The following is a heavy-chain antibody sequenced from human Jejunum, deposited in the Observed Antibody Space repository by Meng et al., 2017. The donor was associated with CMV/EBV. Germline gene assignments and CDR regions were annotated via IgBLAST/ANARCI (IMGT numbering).Heavy chain of an antibody. D-gene: IGHD6-19*01. CDR2: YTDGGRT. CDR3: AADIMSVGGTFDF. Sequence: EVQLLESGGGLVQPGGSLRLSCVVSGFTFSKSWMHWVRQAPGKGLEWVSYTDGGRTAYADSVEGRFTISRDNAENTLYLQMNSLRADDTAVYYCAADIMSVGGTFDFWGQGALVTVSS. J-gene: IGHJ4*02. CDR1: GFTFSKSW. V-gene: IGHV3-74*02.